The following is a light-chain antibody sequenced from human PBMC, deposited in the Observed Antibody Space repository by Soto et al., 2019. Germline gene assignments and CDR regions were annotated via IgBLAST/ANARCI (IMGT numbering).Light chain of an antibody. Sequence: SHMTHSPSTLSAFVLYSVAITFLASQTISNFLAWYQQKPGKAPKLLIYDASSLESGVPSRFSGSGSGTEFTLTISSLQPDDFATYYCQPYNSYQITLGHGTPLQI. CDR2: DAS. J-gene: IGKJ5*01. CDR1: QTISNF. CDR3: QPYNSYQIT. V-gene: IGKV1-5*01.